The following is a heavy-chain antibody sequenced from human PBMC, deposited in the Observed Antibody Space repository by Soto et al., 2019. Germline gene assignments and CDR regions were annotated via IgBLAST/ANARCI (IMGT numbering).Heavy chain of an antibody. J-gene: IGHJ5*02. CDR2: ISSSGSTI. V-gene: IGHV3-48*03. D-gene: IGHD3-3*01. Sequence: VGSLRLSCAASGFTFSSYEMNWVRQAPGKGLEWVSYISSSGSTIYYADSVKGRFTISRDNAKNSLYLQMNSLRAEDTAVYYCARDLVVTIPFNWFDPWGQGTLVTVSS. CDR3: ARDLVVTIPFNWFDP. CDR1: GFTFSSYE.